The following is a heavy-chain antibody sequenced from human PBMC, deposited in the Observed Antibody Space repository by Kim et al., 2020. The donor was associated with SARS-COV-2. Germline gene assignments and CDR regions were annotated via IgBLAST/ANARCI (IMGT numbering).Heavy chain of an antibody. CDR2: ISWNSGSI. CDR1: GFTFGDYA. J-gene: IGHJ6*02. CDR3: AKDIFFGQWLAGYYYYYGMDV. Sequence: GGSLRLSCAASGFTFGDYAMHWVRQAPGKGLEWVSGISWNSGSIGYADSVKGRFTISRDNAKNSLYLQMNSLRAEDTALYYCAKDIFFGQWLAGYYYYYGMDVWGQGTTVTVSS. V-gene: IGHV3-9*01. D-gene: IGHD6-19*01.